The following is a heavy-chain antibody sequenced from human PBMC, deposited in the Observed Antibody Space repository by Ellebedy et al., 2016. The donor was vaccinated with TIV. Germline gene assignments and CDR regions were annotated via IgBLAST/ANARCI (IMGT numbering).Heavy chain of an antibody. CDR3: ARSPYGSPSDWFEP. CDR1: GFSLSTSGVG. Sequence: SGPTLVXPTQTLTLTCTFSGFSLSTSGVGVGWIRQPPGKALEWLALIYWNDDKRYSPSLKSRLAITKVTSKNQVVLTMTNMDPVDTATYYCARSPYGSPSDWFEPWGQGTLVTVSS. D-gene: IGHD3-10*01. CDR2: IYWNDDK. J-gene: IGHJ5*02. V-gene: IGHV2-5*01.